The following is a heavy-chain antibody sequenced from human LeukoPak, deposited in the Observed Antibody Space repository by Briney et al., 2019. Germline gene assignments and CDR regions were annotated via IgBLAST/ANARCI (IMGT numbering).Heavy chain of an antibody. D-gene: IGHD6-13*01. CDR3: AKDLGYSSSWYDIYYYYGMDV. J-gene: IGHJ6*02. Sequence: PGGSLRLSCAASGFTFSRYWMSWVRQAPGKGLEWVSAISGSGGSTYYADSVKGRFTISRDNSKNTLYLQMNSLRAEDTAVYYCAKDLGYSSSWYDIYYYYGMDVWGQGTTVTVSS. CDR2: ISGSGGST. V-gene: IGHV3-23*01. CDR1: GFTFSRYW.